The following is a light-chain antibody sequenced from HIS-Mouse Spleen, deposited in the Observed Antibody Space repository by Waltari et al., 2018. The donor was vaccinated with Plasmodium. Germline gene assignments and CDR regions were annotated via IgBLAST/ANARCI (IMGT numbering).Light chain of an antibody. Sequence: SYELTQPPSVSVSPGQTARITCSGDALPKKYAYWYQQKSGHAPVLVIYEDSKRPSGLPAGFSGSSSGTMATLTISGAQVEDEADYYCYSTDSSGNHRVFGGGTKLTVL. V-gene: IGLV3-10*01. J-gene: IGLJ3*02. CDR2: EDS. CDR3: YSTDSSGNHRV. CDR1: ALPKKY.